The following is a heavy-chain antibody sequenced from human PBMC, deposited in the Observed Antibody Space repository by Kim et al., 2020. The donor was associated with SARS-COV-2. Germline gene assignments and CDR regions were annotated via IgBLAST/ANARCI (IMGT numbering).Heavy chain of an antibody. D-gene: IGHD6-13*01. Sequence: ASVKVSCKASVYNFTTNGISWVRQAPGQGLEWMGCINVYNGNTYYAPTFRGRVTITTDKSTRTAYMEVRTLRRDDTAMYYCARGDISSGWYSFDFWGQG. CDR3: ARGDISSGWYSFDF. CDR2: INVYNGNT. J-gene: IGHJ4*02. V-gene: IGHV1-18*04. CDR1: VYNFTTNG.